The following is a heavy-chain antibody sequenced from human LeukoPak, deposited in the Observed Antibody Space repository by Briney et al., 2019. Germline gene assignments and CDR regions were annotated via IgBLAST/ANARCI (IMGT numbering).Heavy chain of an antibody. Sequence: QPGRSLRLSCAASGFTFSSYAMHWVRQAPGKGLEWVAVISYDGSNKYYADSVKGRFTISRDNSKNTLYLQMNSLRAEGTAVYFCATGERMVRGDGVDYWGQGTLVTVSS. V-gene: IGHV3-30*04. D-gene: IGHD3-10*01. CDR3: ATGERMVRGDGVDY. J-gene: IGHJ4*02. CDR1: GFTFSSYA. CDR2: ISYDGSNK.